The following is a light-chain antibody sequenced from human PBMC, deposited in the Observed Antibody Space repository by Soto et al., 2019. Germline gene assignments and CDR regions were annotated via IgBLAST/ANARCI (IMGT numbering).Light chain of an antibody. J-gene: IGLJ2*01. CDR1: SRDIGGYDF. Sequence: QSALTQPPSASGSPGRSVTISCTGTSRDIGGYDFVSWYQQHPGKAPKLLIYDVIKRPSGVPDRFSGSKSGNTASLTVSGLQTDDEADYYCSSYGGSNNLLFGGGTKVTVL. CDR2: DVI. CDR3: SSYGGSNNLL. V-gene: IGLV2-8*01.